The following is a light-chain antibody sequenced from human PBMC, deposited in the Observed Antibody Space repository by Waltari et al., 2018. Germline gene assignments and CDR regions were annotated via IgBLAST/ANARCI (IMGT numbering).Light chain of an antibody. Sequence: QSALTQPASVSGSPGQSITISCTGTSSEVGGYNLVSWYHQHPGKAPKLMIYEVSKRPSGVSNRFSGSKSGNTASLTISGLQAEDEADYYCCSYAGSSTFVFGGGTKLTVL. CDR3: CSYAGSSTFV. J-gene: IGLJ2*01. CDR2: EVS. V-gene: IGLV2-23*02. CDR1: SSEVGGYNL.